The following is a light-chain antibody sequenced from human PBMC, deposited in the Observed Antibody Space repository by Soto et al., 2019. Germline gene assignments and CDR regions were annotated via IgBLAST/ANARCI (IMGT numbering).Light chain of an antibody. J-gene: IGKJ4*01. V-gene: IGKV3-15*01. CDR1: QSVGSK. CDR2: DAF. CDR3: QQYNNWPPLT. Sequence: EVVMTQSPATLSVSPGERATLSCRASQSVGSKLAWYQQKPGQAPRLLIFDAFTRATGIPARFSGSGSGTEFTLLISSLQSEDFVVYYCQQYNNWPPLTFGRGTKVEI.